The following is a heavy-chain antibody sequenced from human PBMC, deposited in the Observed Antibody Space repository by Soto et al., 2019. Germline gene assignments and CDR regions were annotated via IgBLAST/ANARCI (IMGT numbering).Heavy chain of an antibody. V-gene: IGHV1-46*01. Sequence: QVQLVQSGAEVKKPGASVKVSCKASGYTFTSNYIHWERQAPGQGLEWMGIINPSGGGTSYAQNYRGRVAMTRDTATSTVYMELSSLRSEDTAVYFCARDGSLAYWGQGTLVTVSS. CDR1: GYTFTSNY. J-gene: IGHJ4*02. CDR2: INPSGGGT. CDR3: ARDGSLAY. D-gene: IGHD5-12*01.